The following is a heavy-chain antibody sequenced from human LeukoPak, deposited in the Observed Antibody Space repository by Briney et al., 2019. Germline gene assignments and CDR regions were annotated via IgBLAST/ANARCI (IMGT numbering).Heavy chain of an antibody. CDR3: ARERGYSYVPDAFDI. CDR2: INAGNGNT. Sequence: GASVKVSCKASGYTFTSYAMHWVRQAPGQRLEWMGWINAGNGNTKYSQKFQGRVTITRNTSASTAYMELSSLRSEDTAVYYCARERGYSYVPDAFDIWGQGTMVTVSS. D-gene: IGHD5-18*01. V-gene: IGHV1-3*01. CDR1: GYTFTSYA. J-gene: IGHJ3*02.